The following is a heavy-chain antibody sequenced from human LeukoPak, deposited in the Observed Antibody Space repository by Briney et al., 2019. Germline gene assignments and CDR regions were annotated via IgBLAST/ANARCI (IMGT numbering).Heavy chain of an antibody. CDR2: INSDGSGT. V-gene: IGHV3-74*01. CDR1: GFTFSSYW. CDR3: ARDGGSGSLGAFDI. J-gene: IGHJ3*02. D-gene: IGHD3-10*01. Sequence: GGSLRLSCAASGFTFSSYWMHWVRQVPGRGLVWVSRINSDGSGTTYADSVKGRFTSSRDNAKNTLYEQMNSLRAEDTAVYFCARDGGSGSLGAFDIWGQGTMVTVSS.